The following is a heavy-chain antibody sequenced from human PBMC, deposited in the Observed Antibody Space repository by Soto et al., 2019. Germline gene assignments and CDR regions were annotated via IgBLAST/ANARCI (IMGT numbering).Heavy chain of an antibody. V-gene: IGHV1-18*01. CDR1: GFRFTNYG. D-gene: IGHD1-1*01. J-gene: IGHJ4*02. CDR3: ARKGTGHPSDY. CDR2: ITPNNEDT. Sequence: GASVKVSCKTSGFRFTNYGFTWVRQAPGQGLEWMGWITPNNEDTHYAQKFQGRVTMTTDTGTCTVYMELRSLRSDDTAMYYCARKGTGHPSDYWGQGTLVTVSS.